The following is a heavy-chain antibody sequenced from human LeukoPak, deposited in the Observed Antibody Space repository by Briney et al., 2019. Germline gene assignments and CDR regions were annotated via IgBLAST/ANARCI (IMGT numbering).Heavy chain of an antibody. J-gene: IGHJ4*02. CDR2: ISWNSGSI. D-gene: IGHD2-2*01. Sequence: GRSLRLSCAASGFTFDDYAMHWVRQAPGKGLVWVSGISWNSGSIGYADSVKGRFTISRDNAKNSLYLQMNSLRAEDTALYYCAKDSTLSGAAANFDYWGQGTLVTVSS. CDR3: AKDSTLSGAAANFDY. V-gene: IGHV3-9*01. CDR1: GFTFDDYA.